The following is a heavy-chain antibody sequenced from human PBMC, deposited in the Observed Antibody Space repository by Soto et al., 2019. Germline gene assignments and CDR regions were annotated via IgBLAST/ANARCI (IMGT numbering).Heavy chain of an antibody. D-gene: IGHD5-12*01. V-gene: IGHV3-43*01. J-gene: IGHJ4*02. CDR3: AKNGELDIVATIKWDYFDY. Sequence: EVQLVESGGVVVQPGGSLSLSCAASGFTFDDYTMHWVRQAPGKGLEWVSLISWDGGSTYYADSVKGRFTISRDNSKNSLYLQMNSLRTEDTALYYCAKNGELDIVATIKWDYFDYWGQGTLVTVSS. CDR1: GFTFDDYT. CDR2: ISWDGGST.